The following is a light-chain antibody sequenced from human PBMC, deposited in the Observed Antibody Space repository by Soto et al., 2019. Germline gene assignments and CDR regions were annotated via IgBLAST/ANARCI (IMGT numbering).Light chain of an antibody. CDR2: DAS. V-gene: IGKV1-5*01. Sequence: DIQVTQSPSTLSAFVGDRVTISCRASQSIGTWLAWYQQKPGKAPKLLIYDASTLESGVPSRFSGSGSGTEFDLTISSRQPEDVATYYCQEYNNYPFSFGQGTRLDI. J-gene: IGKJ5*01. CDR3: QEYNNYPFS. CDR1: QSIGTW.